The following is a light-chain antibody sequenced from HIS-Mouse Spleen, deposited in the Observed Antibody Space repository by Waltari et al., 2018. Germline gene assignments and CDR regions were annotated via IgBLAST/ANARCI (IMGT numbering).Light chain of an antibody. CDR2: DLS. J-gene: IGLJ1*01. CDR1: RSDSGGYNY. CDR3: CSYAGSYRV. Sequence: QSALTQPRSVSGSPGQSVTIPCPGTRSDSGGYNYVSWYQQKPGKAPKLMIYDLSKRPSGVPDRFSGSKSGNTASLTISGLQAEDEADYYCCSYAGSYRVFGTGTKVTVL. V-gene: IGLV2-11*01.